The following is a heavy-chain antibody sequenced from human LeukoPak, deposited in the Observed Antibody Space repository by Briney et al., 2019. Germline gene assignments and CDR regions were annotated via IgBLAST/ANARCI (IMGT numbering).Heavy chain of an antibody. V-gene: IGHV3-48*03. CDR3: ARVASGSDY. Sequence: GGSLRLSCAASGFTFSSYEMNWVRQAPGKGLEWVSYINTSGGTIYYADSVKGRFTISRDNAKNSLYLQMNSLRPEDTAVYYCARVASGSDYWGQGTLVTVSS. CDR1: GFTFSSYE. CDR2: INTSGGTI. J-gene: IGHJ4*02. D-gene: IGHD6-13*01.